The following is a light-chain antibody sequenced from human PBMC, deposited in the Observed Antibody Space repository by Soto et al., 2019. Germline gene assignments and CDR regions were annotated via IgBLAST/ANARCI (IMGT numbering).Light chain of an antibody. CDR1: QSVRNNF. Sequence: EIVLTQSPGSLSLSPGERATLSCRASQSVRNNFLAWYQQKPGQAPRLLIYDASSQATGIPDRFSGSGSGTGFTLTISRLEPEDFAVYYCQQYGSSQYTFGQGTKLEIK. V-gene: IGKV3-20*01. J-gene: IGKJ2*01. CDR3: QQYGSSQYT. CDR2: DAS.